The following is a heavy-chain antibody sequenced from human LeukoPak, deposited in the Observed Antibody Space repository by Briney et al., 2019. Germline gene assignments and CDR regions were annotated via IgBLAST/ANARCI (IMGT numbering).Heavy chain of an antibody. CDR3: VRSGGYCGSTTCYVEYFDL. V-gene: IGHV4-39*01. J-gene: IGHJ2*01. Sequence: SETLSLTCTVSGASITSSNYYWLWLRQPPGKGLEWIGSIYYTGITYYNLSLKSRVTISVDTSKYQCSLRLSSVTAADTAMYYCVRSGGYCGSTTCYVEYFDLWGRGTLVTVSS. CDR1: GASITSSNYY. CDR2: IYYTGIT. D-gene: IGHD2-2*01.